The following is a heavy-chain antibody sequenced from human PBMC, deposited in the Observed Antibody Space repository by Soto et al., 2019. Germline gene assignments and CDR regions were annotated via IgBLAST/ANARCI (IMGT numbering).Heavy chain of an antibody. D-gene: IGHD6-25*01. CDR2: VYFSGNT. Sequence: SETLSLTCTVSGGSLSSYYWTWIRQSPGKGLEWIGYVYFSGNTNYNPSLKSRVTISIDTSKNQFSLRLAPVTAADTAFYYCGSVRPSGYVLSWGQGTLVTVSS. J-gene: IGHJ5*02. V-gene: IGHV4-59*01. CDR3: GSVRPSGYVLS. CDR1: GGSLSSYY.